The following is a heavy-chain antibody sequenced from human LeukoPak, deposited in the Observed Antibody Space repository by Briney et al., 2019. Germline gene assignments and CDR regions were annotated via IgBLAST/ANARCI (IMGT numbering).Heavy chain of an antibody. CDR2: IHRSGST. V-gene: IGHV4-4*02. J-gene: IGHJ4*01. CDR3: ARHVDTAVVLYFDY. D-gene: IGHD5-18*01. Sequence: PSGTLSLTCVVSGGSISNINNWWSWVRQPPGKGLEWIGEIHRSGSTNYNPSLKSRVTISMDQSKNQLSLKVSSVTAADTAVYYCARHVDTAVVLYFDYWGHGALVTVSS. CDR1: GGSISNINNW.